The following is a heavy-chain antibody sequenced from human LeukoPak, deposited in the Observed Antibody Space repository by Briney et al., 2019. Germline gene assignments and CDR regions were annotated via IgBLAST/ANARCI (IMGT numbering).Heavy chain of an antibody. V-gene: IGHV5-51*01. CDR3: ARGALGYCSSTSCYNFDY. CDR1: GYSFTSYW. J-gene: IGHJ4*02. Sequence: GESLKISCKGSGYSFTSYWIGWVRQMSGKGLEWMGIIYPGDSDTRYSPSFQGQVTISADKSISTAYLQWSSLKASDAAMYYCARGALGYCSSTSCYNFDYWGQGTLVTVSS. CDR2: IYPGDSDT. D-gene: IGHD2-2*01.